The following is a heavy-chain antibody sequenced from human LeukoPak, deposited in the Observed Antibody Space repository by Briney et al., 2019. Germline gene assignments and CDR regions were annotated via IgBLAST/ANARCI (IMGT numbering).Heavy chain of an antibody. V-gene: IGHV4-59*01. D-gene: IGHD3-22*01. CDR1: GGSISSYY. J-gene: IGHJ4*02. CDR3: ARGYYDSSGYYWDY. CDR2: IYYSGST. Sequence: SETLSLTCTVSGGSISSYYWSRIRQPPGKGLEWIGYIYYSGSTNYNPSLKSRVTISVDTSKNQFSLKLSSVTAADTAVCYCARGYYDSSGYYWDYWGQGTLVTVSS.